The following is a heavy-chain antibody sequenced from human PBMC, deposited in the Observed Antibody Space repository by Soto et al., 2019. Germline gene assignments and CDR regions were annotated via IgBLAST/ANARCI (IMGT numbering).Heavy chain of an antibody. J-gene: IGHJ4*02. Sequence: QVQLVQSGAEVKKPGASVKVSCEASGYTLSNYYIHWVRHAPGQGLEWMGMINPSGDRTTYAQTFQGRVTMTRDTSTGTVYMELSRLRSEYTAVYYCASGSLGYWGQGNLVTVSS. CDR2: INPSGDRT. V-gene: IGHV1-46*03. CDR3: ASGSLGY. D-gene: IGHD1-26*01. CDR1: GYTLSNYY.